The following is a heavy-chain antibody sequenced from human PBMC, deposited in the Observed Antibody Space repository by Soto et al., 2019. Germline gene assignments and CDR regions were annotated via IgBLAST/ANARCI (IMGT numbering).Heavy chain of an antibody. Sequence: EVQLVESGGDLVQPGRSLRLSCAASGFTFSNFWMHWVRQVPGKGLVWVSRISGNGRTTNYADSVKGRFTISRDNAKNTLYVQMNSLRAEDTAVYYCARGGDDSTYFYINVWGKGTTVTVSS. CDR2: ISGNGRTT. D-gene: IGHD4-4*01. V-gene: IGHV3-74*01. J-gene: IGHJ6*03. CDR1: GFTFSNFW. CDR3: ARGGDDSTYFYINV.